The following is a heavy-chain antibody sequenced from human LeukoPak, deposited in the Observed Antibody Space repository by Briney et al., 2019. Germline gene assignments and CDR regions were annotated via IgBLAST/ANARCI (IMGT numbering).Heavy chain of an antibody. D-gene: IGHD3-3*01. Sequence: SETLSLTCTVSGGSISSGSYYWRWIRQPAGKGLEWIGRIYTSGSTNYNPDLKSRVTISVDTSKNQFSLKLNSVTAADTAVYYCASSRSITIFGVVITPFDYWGQGTLVTVSS. J-gene: IGHJ4*02. CDR3: ASSRSITIFGVVITPFDY. CDR1: GGSISSGSYY. CDR2: IYTSGST. V-gene: IGHV4-61*02.